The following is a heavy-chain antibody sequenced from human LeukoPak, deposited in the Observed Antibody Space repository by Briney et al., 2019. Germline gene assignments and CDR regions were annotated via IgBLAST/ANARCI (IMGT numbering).Heavy chain of an antibody. V-gene: IGHV1-46*01. D-gene: IGHD1-26*01. CDR2: INPSGGST. CDR3: ARDLQWELHY. J-gene: IGHJ4*02. CDR1: GYTFTSYY. Sequence: ASVKVSCKASGYTFTSYYVHWVRQAPGQGLEWMGIINPSGGSTSYAQKFQGRVTITRDTSASTAYMELSSLRSEDTAVYYCARDLQWELHYWGQGTLVTVSS.